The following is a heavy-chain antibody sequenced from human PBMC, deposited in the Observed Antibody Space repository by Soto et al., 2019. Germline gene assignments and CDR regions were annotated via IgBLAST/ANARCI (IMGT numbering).Heavy chain of an antibody. V-gene: IGHV1-69*13. CDR2: IIPLLSTP. CDR1: GDTFRNQA. J-gene: IGHJ3*02. Sequence: ASVKVSCKASGDTFRNQAFSWVRQAPGQGLEWMGGIIPLLSTPKYAQKFQARVTITADESTSTVYMELSSLRSEDTAIYYCAKHPTLYFDMWGQGTMVTVSS. CDR3: AKHPTLYFDM. D-gene: IGHD2-15*01.